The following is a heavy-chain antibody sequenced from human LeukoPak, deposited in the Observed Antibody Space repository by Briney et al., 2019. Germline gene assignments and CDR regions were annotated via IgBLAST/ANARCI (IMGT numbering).Heavy chain of an antibody. CDR2: IYSDNT. D-gene: IGHD4/OR15-4a*01. V-gene: IGHV3-53*01. CDR3: ARRAGAYSHPYDY. Sequence: GSLRLSCTVSGFTVSSNSMSWVGQAPGKGLEWVSFIYSDNTHYSDSVKGRFTISRDNSKNTLYLQMNSLRAEDTAVYYCARRAGAYSHPYDYWGQGTLVTVSS. CDR1: GFTVSSNS. J-gene: IGHJ4*02.